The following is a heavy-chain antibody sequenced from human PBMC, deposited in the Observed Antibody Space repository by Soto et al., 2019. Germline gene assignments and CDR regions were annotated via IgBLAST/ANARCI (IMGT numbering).Heavy chain of an antibody. V-gene: IGHV1-8*01. CDR3: ARGRYYYEGDAFDI. CDR1: GYTFTSYD. CDR2: MNPNSGNT. D-gene: IGHD3-22*01. Sequence: ASVKVSCKASGYTFTSYDINWVRQATGQGLEWMGWMNPNSGNTGYAQKFQGRVTMTRNTSISTAYMELSSLRSEDTAVYYCARGRYYYEGDAFDIWGQGTIVTVSS. J-gene: IGHJ3*02.